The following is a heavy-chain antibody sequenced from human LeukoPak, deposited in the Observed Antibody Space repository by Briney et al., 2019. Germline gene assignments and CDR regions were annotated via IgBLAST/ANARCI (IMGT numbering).Heavy chain of an antibody. J-gene: IGHJ5*02. D-gene: IGHD4-17*01. CDR1: GGTFNNSA. V-gene: IGHV1-69*05. CDR2: IMPLFGTA. CDR3: ARDVYGDYGSGWFDP. Sequence: ASVEVSCKTSGGTFNNSAISWVRQAPGQGLEWLGGIMPLFGTAGYAQKFQGRVTITKDESTRTVYLELTSLTSDDTAVYYCARDVYGDYGSGWFDPWGQGTLVSVSS.